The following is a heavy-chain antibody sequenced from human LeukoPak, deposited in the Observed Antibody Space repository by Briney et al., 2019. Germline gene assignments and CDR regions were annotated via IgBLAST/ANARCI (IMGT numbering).Heavy chain of an antibody. V-gene: IGHV3-74*01. D-gene: IGHD2-15*01. J-gene: IGHJ6*02. Sequence: QPGGSLRLSCAASGFIFNAYWMHWVRQAPGKGLLWVSHISSDGSSTSYADSVKGRFTISRDNAKNTVYLQMNSLRAEDTAVYYCADERVDGMDVWGQGTTVTVSS. CDR1: GFIFNAYW. CDR2: ISSDGSST. CDR3: ADERVDGMDV.